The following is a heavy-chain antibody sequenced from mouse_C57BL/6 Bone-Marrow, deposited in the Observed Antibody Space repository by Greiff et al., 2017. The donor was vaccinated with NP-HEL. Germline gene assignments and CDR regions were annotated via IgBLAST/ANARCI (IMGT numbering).Heavy chain of an antibody. D-gene: IGHD2-3*01. J-gene: IGHJ4*01. Sequence: QVQLQQSGPELVKPGASVKISCKASGYSFTSYYIHWVKQRPGQGLEWIGWIYPGSGNTKYNEKFKGKATLTADTTSSTAYMQLSSLTSEDTAVYYCARDGYYLYAMDYWGQGTSVTVSS. CDR2: IYPGSGNT. CDR3: ARDGYYLYAMDY. V-gene: IGHV1-66*01. CDR1: GYSFTSYY.